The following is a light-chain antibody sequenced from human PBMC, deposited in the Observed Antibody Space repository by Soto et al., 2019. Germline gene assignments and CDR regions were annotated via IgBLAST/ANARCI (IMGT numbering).Light chain of an antibody. CDR1: QSLVYSDGNTY. CDR3: MQGTHWPLT. CDR2: KVS. Sequence: DVVMTQSPLSLPVTLGQPASISCRSSQSLVYSDGNTYLNWFQQRPGQSPRRLIYKVSNRYSGVPDKFSGRGSGTDFTLNINTVEVEAVGVYYCMQGTHWPLTFGGGNNDEIK. V-gene: IGKV2-30*01. J-gene: IGKJ4*01.